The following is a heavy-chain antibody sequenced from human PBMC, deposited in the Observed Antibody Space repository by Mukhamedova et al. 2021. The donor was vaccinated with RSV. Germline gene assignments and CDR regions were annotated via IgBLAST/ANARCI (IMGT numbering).Heavy chain of an antibody. CDR3: ARVAGQLVTYYFDS. D-gene: IGHD6-13*01. Sequence: GQGLEWMGGIIPIFGTANYAQKFQGRVTITADESTSTAYMELSSLRSEDTAVYYCARVAGQLVTYYFDSWGQGTLVTVSS. V-gene: IGHV1-69*01. CDR2: IIPIFGTA. J-gene: IGHJ4*02.